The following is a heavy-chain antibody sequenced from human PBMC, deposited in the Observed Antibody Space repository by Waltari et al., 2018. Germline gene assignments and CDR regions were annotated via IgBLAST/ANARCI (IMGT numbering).Heavy chain of an antibody. CDR3: ARDRGRGIYLDS. CDR2: VQRSGRT. J-gene: IGHJ4*02. V-gene: IGHV4-4*01. CDR1: W. Sequence: WWRWVRQSPGRGLEWIGQVQRSGRTNFNPSLASRVTVSVDTSRNQFSLKVTSATAADTAVYFCARDRGRGIYLDSWGQGTLVTVS. D-gene: IGHD2-15*01.